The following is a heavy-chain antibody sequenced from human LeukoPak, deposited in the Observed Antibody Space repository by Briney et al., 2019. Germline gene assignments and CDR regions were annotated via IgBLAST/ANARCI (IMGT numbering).Heavy chain of an antibody. CDR2: IYYSRST. CDR1: GGSISSGDYY. J-gene: IGHJ5*02. CDR3: AREGYYDSSGYSDWFDP. D-gene: IGHD3-22*01. V-gene: IGHV4-30-4*01. Sequence: SETLSLTCTVSGGSISSGDYYWSWIRQPPGKGLEWIGYIYYSRSTYYNPSLKSRVTISVDTSKNQFSLKLSSVTAADTAVYYCAREGYYDSSGYSDWFDPWGQGTLVTVSS.